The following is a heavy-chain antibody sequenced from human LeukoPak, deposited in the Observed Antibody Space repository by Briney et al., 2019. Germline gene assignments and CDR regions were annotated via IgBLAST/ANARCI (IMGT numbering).Heavy chain of an antibody. J-gene: IGHJ4*02. CDR2: INPNSGGT. Sequence: ASVKVSXKASGYTFTGYYMHWVRQAPGQGLEWMGRINPNSGGTNYAQKFQGRVTMTRDTSISTAYMELSRLRSDDTAVYYCARGGLGYYYDSSGYYYDYWGQGTLVTVSS. CDR1: GYTFTGYY. V-gene: IGHV1-2*06. D-gene: IGHD3-22*01. CDR3: ARGGLGYYYDSSGYYYDY.